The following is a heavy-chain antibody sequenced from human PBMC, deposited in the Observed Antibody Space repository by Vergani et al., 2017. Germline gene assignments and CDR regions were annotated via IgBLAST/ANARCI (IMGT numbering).Heavy chain of an antibody. Sequence: EVQLVESGGGLVQPGGSLRLSCAASGFTFSSYWMSWVRQAPGKGLEWVANIKQDGSEKYYVDSVKGRFTIARDNAKNSLYLQMNSLSDEDTAVYYCARVLVAGYCSGGSCTQDLPYYYYGMDVWGQGTTVTVSS. CDR1: GFTFSSYW. J-gene: IGHJ6*02. CDR2: IKQDGSEK. V-gene: IGHV3-7*03. D-gene: IGHD2-15*01. CDR3: ARVLVAGYCSGGSCTQDLPYYYYGMDV.